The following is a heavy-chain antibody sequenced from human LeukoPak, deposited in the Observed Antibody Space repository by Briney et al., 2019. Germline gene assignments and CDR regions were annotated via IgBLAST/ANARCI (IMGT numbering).Heavy chain of an antibody. D-gene: IGHD3-22*01. V-gene: IGHV1-69*04. CDR3: ARVLDSSGYYYLVS. Sequence: GASVKVSCKASGGTFSSYAISWVRQAPGQGLEWMGRIIPILGIANYAQKFQGRVTITADKSTRTAYMELSSLRSEDTAVYYCARVLDSSGYYYLVSWGQGTMVTVSS. J-gene: IGHJ3*01. CDR2: IIPILGIA. CDR1: GGTFSSYA.